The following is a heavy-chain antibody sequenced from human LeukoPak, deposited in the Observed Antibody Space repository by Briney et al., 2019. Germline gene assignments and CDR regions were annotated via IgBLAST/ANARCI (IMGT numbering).Heavy chain of an antibody. D-gene: IGHD1-26*01. V-gene: IGHV3-7*01. Sequence: PGGSLRLSCAASGFTFSSYWMTWVRQAPGKGLEWVANIRQDGGEKYYVDSVKGRFTISRDNARNSLYLQLNSLRVEDTAVYYWGRDTGGGGSYPGFGGRGTLVTVSA. J-gene: IGHJ4*02. CDR3: GRDTGGGGSYPGF. CDR1: GFTFSSYW. CDR2: IRQDGGEK.